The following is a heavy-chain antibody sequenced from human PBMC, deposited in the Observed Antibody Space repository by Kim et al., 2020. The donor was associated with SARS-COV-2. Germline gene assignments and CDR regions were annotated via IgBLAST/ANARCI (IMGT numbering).Heavy chain of an antibody. V-gene: IGHV3-30*01. CDR3: ARDCSVLAALDYGMDV. Sequence: DAVKGRFTISRDNSKNTLYLQMNSLRAEDTAVYYCARDCSVLAALDYGMDVWGQGTTVTVSS. D-gene: IGHD6-6*01. J-gene: IGHJ6*02.